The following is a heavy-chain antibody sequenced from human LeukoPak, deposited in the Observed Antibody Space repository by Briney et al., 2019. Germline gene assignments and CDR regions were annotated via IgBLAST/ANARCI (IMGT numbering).Heavy chain of an antibody. Sequence: GGSLRLSCAASGFTFSSYSMNWVRQAPGKGLEWVSSISSSSSYIYYADSVKGRFTISRDNAKNSLYLQMNSLRAEDTAVYYCASPPYYYDSSGYSFDYWGQGTLVTVSS. J-gene: IGHJ4*02. CDR1: GFTFSSYS. V-gene: IGHV3-21*01. CDR3: ASPPYYYDSSGYSFDY. D-gene: IGHD3-22*01. CDR2: ISSSSSYI.